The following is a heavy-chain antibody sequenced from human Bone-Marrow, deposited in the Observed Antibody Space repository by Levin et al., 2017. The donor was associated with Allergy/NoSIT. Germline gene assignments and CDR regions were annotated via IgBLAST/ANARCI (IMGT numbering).Heavy chain of an antibody. V-gene: IGHV3-43*01. CDR2: ISWDARDT. CDR1: GFTFDDYT. J-gene: IGHJ3*01. CDR3: ARGLGDYDAFDS. Sequence: GESLKISCAGFGFTFDDYTMHWVRQVPGKGLEWVSLISWDARDTNYADSVKGRFTISRDNAAKSLTLQMDNLRVEDTAVYYCARGLGDYDAFDSWGQGTRVIVSS. D-gene: IGHD4-17*01.